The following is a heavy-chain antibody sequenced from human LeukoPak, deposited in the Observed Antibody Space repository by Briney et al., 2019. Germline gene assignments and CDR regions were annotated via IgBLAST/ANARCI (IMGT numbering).Heavy chain of an antibody. CDR3: ASFSRVGAVQLYYYYYYMDV. CDR2: IIPIFGTA. J-gene: IGHJ6*03. V-gene: IGHV1-69*05. Sequence: SVKVSCKASGGTFSSYAISWARQAPGQGLEWMGRIIPIFGTANYAQKFQGRVTITTDESTSTAYMELSSLRSEDTAVYYCASFSRVGAVQLYYYYYYMDVWGKGTTVTVSS. CDR1: GGTFSSYA. D-gene: IGHD1-26*01.